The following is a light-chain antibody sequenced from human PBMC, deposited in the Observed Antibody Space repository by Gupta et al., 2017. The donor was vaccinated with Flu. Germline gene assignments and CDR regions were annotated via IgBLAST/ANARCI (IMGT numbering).Light chain of an antibody. Sequence: QSVLTQPPSASGTPGQRVTISCSGSSSNIGSNFINWYQQRPGTAPKVLIYNNNQRPSGVPDRFSGSKSGTTGSLAISGLQSEDEADYYCAVWDDSRNGWVFGGGTKLTVL. J-gene: IGLJ3*02. V-gene: IGLV1-44*01. CDR2: NNN. CDR1: SSNIGSNF. CDR3: AVWDDSRNGWV.